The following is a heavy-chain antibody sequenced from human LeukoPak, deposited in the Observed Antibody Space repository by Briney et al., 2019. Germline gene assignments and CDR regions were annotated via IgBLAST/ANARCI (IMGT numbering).Heavy chain of an antibody. CDR1: GVTFSSSS. D-gene: IGHD2-2*01. J-gene: IGHJ6*03. CDR2: VSSSSSYV. Sequence: GESLTLSCAASGVTFSSSSMNWVRHPPGKGLEWVSSVSSSSSYVYYADSVKGRFNISRDNAKNSLELQMNSLRAEDTAVYYCARVCGYWSRTSCLYYYYMVVWGKGTTVTVSS. CDR3: ARVCGYWSRTSCLYYYYMVV. V-gene: IGHV3-21*01.